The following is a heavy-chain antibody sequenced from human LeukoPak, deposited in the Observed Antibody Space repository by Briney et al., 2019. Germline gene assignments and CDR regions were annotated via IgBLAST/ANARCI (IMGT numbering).Heavy chain of an antibody. V-gene: IGHV3-23*01. CDR2: IIGGGRNT. J-gene: IGHJ4*02. CDR1: GFTFNSYA. Sequence: PPGGSLRLSCIASGFTFNSYAMTWVRQAPGKGLQWVSSIIGGGRNTYHADSVKGRFTISRDNSNNTLYLHMSSLRPEDSAIYFCAKSLKSVAVFSPLDLWGQGALVTVSS. CDR3: AKSLKSVAVFSPLDL. D-gene: IGHD3-3*01.